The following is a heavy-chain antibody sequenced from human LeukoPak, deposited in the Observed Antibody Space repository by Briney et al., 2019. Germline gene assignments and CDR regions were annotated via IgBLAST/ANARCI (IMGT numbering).Heavy chain of an antibody. Sequence: GGSLRLPCAASGFTFSSYAMSWVRQAPGKGLEWVSAISGSGDSTHYADSVKGRFTISRDNSKNTLYLQMNSLRVEDTAVYYCVKGCSYTSCYTSDYWGQGTLVTVSS. CDR3: VKGCSYTSCYTSDY. D-gene: IGHD2-2*02. J-gene: IGHJ4*02. CDR2: ISGSGDST. CDR1: GFTFSSYA. V-gene: IGHV3-23*01.